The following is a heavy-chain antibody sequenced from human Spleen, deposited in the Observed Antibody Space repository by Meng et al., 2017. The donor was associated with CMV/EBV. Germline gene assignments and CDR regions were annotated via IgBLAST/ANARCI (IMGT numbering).Heavy chain of an antibody. CDR2: INYDGSST. Sequence: GGSLRLSCKGSGFTFSTYWMHWVRQAPGKGLQWFSQINYDGSSTGYADSVKGRFTISRDNAKNSLYLKMNSLRAEDTALYYCAKDRGATINCCDYWGQGTLVTVSS. D-gene: IGHD1-26*01. V-gene: IGHV3-74*01. J-gene: IGHJ4*02. CDR1: GFTFSTYW. CDR3: AKDRGATINCCDY.